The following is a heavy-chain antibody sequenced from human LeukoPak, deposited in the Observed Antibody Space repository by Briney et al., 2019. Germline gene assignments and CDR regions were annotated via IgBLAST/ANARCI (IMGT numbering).Heavy chain of an antibody. CDR1: GFTFSSYG. Sequence: GGSLRLSCAAPGFTFSSYGMHWVRQAPGKGLEWVAVIWYDGSNKYYADSVKGRFTISRDNSKNTLYLQMNSLRAEDTAVYYCARKAGTLAFDIWGQGTMVTVSS. CDR3: ARKAGTLAFDI. J-gene: IGHJ3*02. V-gene: IGHV3-33*01. CDR2: IWYDGSNK. D-gene: IGHD1-1*01.